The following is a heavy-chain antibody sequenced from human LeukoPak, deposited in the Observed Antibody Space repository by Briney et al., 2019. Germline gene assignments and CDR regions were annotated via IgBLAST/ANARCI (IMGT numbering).Heavy chain of an antibody. CDR1: GFTFSDYF. CDR3: ARGIHKTHCTRASCYVNWFDP. Sequence: GGSLRLSCAASGFTFSDYFMTWMRQAPGKGLEWASYISSSSSNTNYADSVKGGFNISRDNAKNSLSLQMNSLRADDTAVYYCARGIHKTHCTRASCYVNWFDPWGQGTLVTVSS. J-gene: IGHJ5*02. V-gene: IGHV3-11*06. CDR2: ISSSSSNT. D-gene: IGHD2-2*01.